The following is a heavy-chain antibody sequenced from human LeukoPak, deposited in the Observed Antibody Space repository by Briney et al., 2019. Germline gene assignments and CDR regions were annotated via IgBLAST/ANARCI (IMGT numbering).Heavy chain of an antibody. D-gene: IGHD1-26*01. J-gene: IGHJ4*02. Sequence: GASVKVSCKASGYTFTSYGISWVRQAPGQGLEWMGWVSTYNGNTKYAQNLQGRVTTTTDTSTSTAYMELGSLRSDDTAMYYCARQSTGSYYSPIDYWGQGTLVTVSS. CDR2: VSTYNGNT. CDR1: GYTFTSYG. CDR3: ARQSTGSYYSPIDY. V-gene: IGHV1-18*01.